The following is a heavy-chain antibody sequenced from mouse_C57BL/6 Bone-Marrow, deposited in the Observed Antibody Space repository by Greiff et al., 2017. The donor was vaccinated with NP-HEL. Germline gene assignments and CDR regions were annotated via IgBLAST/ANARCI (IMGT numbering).Heavy chain of an antibody. CDR1: GYTFTSYW. CDR2: LYPGSGST. J-gene: IGHJ1*03. D-gene: IGHD1-1*01. Sequence: QVQLQQPGAELVKPGASVKMSCKASGYTFTSYWITWVKQRPGPGLEWIGDLYPGSGSTNYNEKFKSKATLTVDTSSSTAYMQLSSLTSEDSAVYYCARSPHYYGSSYRLDWYFDVWGTGTTVTVSS. V-gene: IGHV1-55*01. CDR3: ARSPHYYGSSYRLDWYFDV.